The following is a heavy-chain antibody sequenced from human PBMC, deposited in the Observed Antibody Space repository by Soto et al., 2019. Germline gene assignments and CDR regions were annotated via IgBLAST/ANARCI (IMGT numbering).Heavy chain of an antibody. Sequence: PSETLSLTCAVSGYFIGSGYYWGWIRQPPGKGLEWIGNIYHSGSTYYNPSLKSRVTISVDTSKNQFYLEVTSVTAADTAVYYCVGVVVTAFWGQGTLVTGSS. D-gene: IGHD2-21*02. CDR1: GYFIGSGYY. J-gene: IGHJ4*02. V-gene: IGHV4-38-2*01. CDR3: VGVVVTAF. CDR2: IYHSGST.